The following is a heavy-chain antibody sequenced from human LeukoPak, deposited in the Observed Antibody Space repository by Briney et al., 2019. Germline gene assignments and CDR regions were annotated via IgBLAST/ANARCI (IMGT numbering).Heavy chain of an antibody. CDR2: IIPILGTA. CDR1: GGTFSSYA. V-gene: IGHV1-69*10. D-gene: IGHD6-19*01. CDR3: ARDRYSSGWYFWGLYWFDP. J-gene: IGHJ5*02. Sequence: SVKVSCKASGGTFSSYAISWVRQAPGQGLEWMGGIIPILGTANYAQKFQGRVTITADKSTSTAYMELSSLRSEDTAVYYCARDRYSSGWYFWGLYWFDPWGQGTLVTVSS.